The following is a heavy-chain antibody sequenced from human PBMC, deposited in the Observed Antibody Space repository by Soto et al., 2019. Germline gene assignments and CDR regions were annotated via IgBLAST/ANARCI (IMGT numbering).Heavy chain of an antibody. J-gene: IGHJ4*02. CDR2: IIPIFGTA. V-gene: IGHV1-69*13. D-gene: IGHD3-22*01. CDR3: ARGLIYDSSGYYFDY. CDR1: GYTFSSYA. Sequence: GASVKVSCKASGYTFSSYAISWVRQAPGQGLEWMGGIIPIFGTANYAQKFQGRVTITADESTSTAYMELSSLRSEDTAVYYCARGLIYDSSGYYFDYWGQGTLVTVSS.